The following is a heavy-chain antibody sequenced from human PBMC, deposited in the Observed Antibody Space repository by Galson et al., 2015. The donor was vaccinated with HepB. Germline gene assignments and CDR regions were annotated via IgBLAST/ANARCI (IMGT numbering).Heavy chain of an antibody. Sequence: SLRLSCAASGFTFSSYAMHWVRQAPGKGLEWVAVISYDGSNKYYADSVKGRFTISRDNSKNTLYLQMNSLRAEDTAVYYCARDEGIAYLDVWGQGTTVTVSS. CDR2: ISYDGSNK. D-gene: IGHD6-13*01. J-gene: IGHJ6*02. CDR1: GFTFSSYA. V-gene: IGHV3-30*04. CDR3: ARDEGIAYLDV.